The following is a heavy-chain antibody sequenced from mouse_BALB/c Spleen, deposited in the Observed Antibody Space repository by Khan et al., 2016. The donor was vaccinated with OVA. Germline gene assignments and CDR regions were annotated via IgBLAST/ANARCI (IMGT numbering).Heavy chain of an antibody. CDR2: INPSNGGT. V-gene: IGHV1S81*02. Sequence: QVQLQQPGAELVKPGASVKLSCKASGYTFTSYYMYWVKQRPGQGLEWIGGINPSNGGTNFNEKFKSKATLTVDKSSSTAYMQRSSLTSEDSAVYYCTRAGWAAFAYRGQGTLVTVSA. D-gene: IGHD1-1*02. CDR3: TRAGWAAFAY. CDR1: GYTFTSYY. J-gene: IGHJ3*01.